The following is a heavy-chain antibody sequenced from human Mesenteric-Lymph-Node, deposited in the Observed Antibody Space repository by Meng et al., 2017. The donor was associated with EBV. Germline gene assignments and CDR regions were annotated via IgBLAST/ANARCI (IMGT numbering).Heavy chain of an antibody. V-gene: IGHV6-1*01. Sequence: HVQLQQSGPGLVKPPQTLSLTCVISGDSVPSSSAAWTCIRQSPSRGLEWLGRTYYRSKWYNDYAVFVKSRITINPDTSKNQFSLQLNSVTPEDTAVYYCARGATSVFDLWGRGTLVTVSS. CDR3: ARGATSVFDL. CDR1: GDSVPSSSAA. CDR2: TYYRSKWYN. J-gene: IGHJ2*01.